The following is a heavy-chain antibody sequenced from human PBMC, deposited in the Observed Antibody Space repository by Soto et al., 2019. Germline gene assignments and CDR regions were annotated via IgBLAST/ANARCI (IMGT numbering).Heavy chain of an antibody. V-gene: IGHV3-30-3*01. CDR1: GFTFSSYA. J-gene: IGHJ4*02. D-gene: IGHD6-19*01. CDR3: ARDPAGRIRPFFDY. Sequence: QVQLVESGGGVVQPGRSLRLSCAASGFTFSSYAMHWVRQAPGKGLEWVAVISYDGSNKYYADSVKGRFTISRDNSKNTLYLQMNSLRAEDTAVYYCARDPAGRIRPFFDYWGQGTLVTVSS. CDR2: ISYDGSNK.